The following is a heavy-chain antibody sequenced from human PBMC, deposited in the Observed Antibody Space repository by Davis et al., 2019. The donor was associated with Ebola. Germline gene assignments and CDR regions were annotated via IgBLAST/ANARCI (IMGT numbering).Heavy chain of an antibody. J-gene: IGHJ6*02. Sequence: GGSLRLSCAASGFTFSSYAMHWVRQAPGKGLEWVAVISYDGSNKYYADSVKGRFTISRDNSKTTLYLQMNSLKAEDTAVYYCAMAYYDIFFGPSRYYYGMDVWGQGTTVTVSS. D-gene: IGHD3-9*01. CDR2: ISYDGSNK. CDR3: AMAYYDIFFGPSRYYYGMDV. CDR1: GFTFSSYA. V-gene: IGHV3-30-3*01.